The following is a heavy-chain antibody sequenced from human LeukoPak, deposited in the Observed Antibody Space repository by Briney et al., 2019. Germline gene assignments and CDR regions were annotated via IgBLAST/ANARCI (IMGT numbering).Heavy chain of an antibody. CDR3: ARVPRPYGGVRLWVFDI. CDR2: IKEDGGEK. Sequence: PGGSLRLSCAASGFRFSTYCMTWVRQAPGKGLEWVANIKEDGGEKFYVDSVKGRFTISRDNAKNSLYLQMNSLRAEDTAVYYCARVPRPYGGVRLWVFDIWGQGTMVTVSS. D-gene: IGHD3-16*01. V-gene: IGHV3-7*01. J-gene: IGHJ3*02. CDR1: GFRFSTYC.